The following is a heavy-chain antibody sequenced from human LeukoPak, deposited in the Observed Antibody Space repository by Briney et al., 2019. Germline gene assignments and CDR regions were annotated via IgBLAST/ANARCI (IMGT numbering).Heavy chain of an antibody. Sequence: PSETLSLTCTVSGGSMRSSSYYWGWVRQPPGKGLEWIGSIYYTGTTYYNPSLESRVTISQDTSKNQFSLKLSSVTAADTAVYYCARVSNRDFWSGYEYIDYRGQGTLVTVSS. J-gene: IGHJ4*02. CDR3: ARVSNRDFWSGYEYIDY. V-gene: IGHV4-39*07. CDR2: IYYTGTT. D-gene: IGHD3-3*01. CDR1: GGSMRSSSYY.